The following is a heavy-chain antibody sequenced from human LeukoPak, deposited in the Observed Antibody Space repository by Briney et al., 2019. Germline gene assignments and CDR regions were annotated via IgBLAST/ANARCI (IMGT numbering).Heavy chain of an antibody. V-gene: IGHV4-39*01. CDR1: GGSISSSGYF. CDR3: ARKFTMVRTRGAFDI. Sequence: SSETLSLTCNVSGGSISSSGYFWGWIRQPPGKGLEWIGSIYYSGSTYYNPSLKSRVTISVDTSKNQFSLKLSSVTAADTAVYYCARKFTMVRTRGAFDIWGQGTMVTVSS. CDR2: IYYSGST. D-gene: IGHD3-10*01. J-gene: IGHJ3*02.